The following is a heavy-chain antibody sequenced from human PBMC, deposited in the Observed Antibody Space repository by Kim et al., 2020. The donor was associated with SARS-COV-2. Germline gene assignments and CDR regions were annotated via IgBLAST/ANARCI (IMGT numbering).Heavy chain of an antibody. CDR2: IRSKAYGGTT. V-gene: IGHV3-49*04. CDR1: GFTFGDYA. J-gene: IGHJ4*02. CDR3: TRQKERGIQLVFVYFDY. Sequence: GGSLRLSCTASGFTFGDYAMSWVRQAPGKGLEWVGFIRSKAYGGTTEYAASVKGRFTISRDDSKSIAYLQMNSLKTEDTAVYYCTRQKERGIQLVFVYFDYWGQGTLVTVSS. D-gene: IGHD5-18*01.